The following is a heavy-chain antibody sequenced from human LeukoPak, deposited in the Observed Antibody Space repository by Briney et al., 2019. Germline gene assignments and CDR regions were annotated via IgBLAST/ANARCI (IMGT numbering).Heavy chain of an antibody. Sequence: ASVKVSCKASGYTFTSYGISWVRQAPGQGLEWMGWISAYNGNTNYAQKLQGRVTMTTDTSTSTAYMELRSLRSDDTAVYYCARARSGRAARKDFDYWGQGTLVTVSS. D-gene: IGHD6-6*01. J-gene: IGHJ4*02. CDR2: ISAYNGNT. CDR1: GYTFTSYG. V-gene: IGHV1-18*01. CDR3: ARARSGRAARKDFDY.